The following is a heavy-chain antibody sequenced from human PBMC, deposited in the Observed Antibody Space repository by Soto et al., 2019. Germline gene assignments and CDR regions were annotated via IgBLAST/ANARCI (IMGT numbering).Heavy chain of an antibody. CDR1: GGSISRSSYY. D-gene: IGHD4-17*01. J-gene: IGHJ4*02. CDR3: ARVSTVTTLYYFDY. V-gene: IGHV4-39*01. Sequence: SETLSLTCTVSGGSISRSSYYWGWVRQPPGKGLEWIGDIYYSGSTYYNPSLKSRVTIAVDKSKNQFSLKLSSVTAADTAVYYCARVSTVTTLYYFDYWGQGALVTVSS. CDR2: IYYSGST.